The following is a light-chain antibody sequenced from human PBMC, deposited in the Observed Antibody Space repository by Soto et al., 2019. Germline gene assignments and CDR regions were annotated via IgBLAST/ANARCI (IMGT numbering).Light chain of an antibody. J-gene: IGKJ1*01. Sequence: IQMTQSPYPLSASVGDRVSITCRASQSISNLLAWYQQKPGKAPKLLIYDASSLERGVPSRFSGSGSGTEFTLSISSLQPDDFATYYCQQYHAYAWAVGQVTKV. CDR3: QQYHAYAWA. V-gene: IGKV1-5*01. CDR1: QSISNL. CDR2: DAS.